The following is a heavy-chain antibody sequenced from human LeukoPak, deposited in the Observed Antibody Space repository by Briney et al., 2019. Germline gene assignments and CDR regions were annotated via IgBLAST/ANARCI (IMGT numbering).Heavy chain of an antibody. V-gene: IGHV1-2*02. Sequence: GASVKVSCKASGYTFTGYYMHWVRQAPGQGLEWMGWINPNSGGTNYAQKLQGRVTMTTDTSTSTAYMELRSLRSDDTAVYYCARDVPDIVVVVAATPHNWFDPWGQGTLVTVSS. CDR2: INPNSGGT. D-gene: IGHD2-15*01. CDR3: ARDVPDIVVVVAATPHNWFDP. J-gene: IGHJ5*02. CDR1: GYTFTGYY.